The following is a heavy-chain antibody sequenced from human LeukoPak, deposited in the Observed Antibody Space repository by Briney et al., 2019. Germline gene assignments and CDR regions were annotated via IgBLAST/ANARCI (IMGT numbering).Heavy chain of an antibody. CDR1: GFTFSTYW. Sequence: GGSLRLSCAASGFTFSTYWMGWVRQAPGKGLEWLGNIKEDGSEKYYVDFVKGRFTISRDNAKNSLSLQMNSLRAEDTAVFYCARVRYHYGYALDVWGQGTTVTVSS. CDR2: IKEDGSEK. J-gene: IGHJ6*02. CDR3: ARVRYHYGYALDV. V-gene: IGHV3-7*03. D-gene: IGHD5-18*01.